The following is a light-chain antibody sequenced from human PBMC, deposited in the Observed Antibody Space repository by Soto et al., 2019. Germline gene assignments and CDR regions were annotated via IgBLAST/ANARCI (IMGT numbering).Light chain of an antibody. CDR1: QSVLYSSNNKNY. Sequence: DIVMTQSPDFLAVSLGERDTINCKSSQSVLYSSNNKNYLTWYQQKPGQPPKVLIYWASTRQSGVPDRFSGSGSGTDFTLTISSLQAEDVAVYYCQQYYSTPYTFGQGTKLEIK. J-gene: IGKJ2*01. CDR3: QQYYSTPYT. V-gene: IGKV4-1*01. CDR2: WAS.